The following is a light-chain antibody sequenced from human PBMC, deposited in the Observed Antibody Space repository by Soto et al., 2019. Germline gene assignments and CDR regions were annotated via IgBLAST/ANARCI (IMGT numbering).Light chain of an antibody. CDR2: DAS. J-gene: IGKJ1*01. CDR1: QDINNY. CDR3: QHYKSLPWT. Sequence: DIQMTQSPSSLSASAGDKVTITCQASQDINNYLNWYQQRPGNPPKLLIYDASTLQTGVPPRFSGSGSGTHVSLTISGLQPDDVATYFCQHYKSLPWTFGQGTKV. V-gene: IGKV1-33*01.